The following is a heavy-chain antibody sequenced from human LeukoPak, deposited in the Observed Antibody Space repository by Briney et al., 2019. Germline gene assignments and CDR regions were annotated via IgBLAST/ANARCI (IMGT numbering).Heavy chain of an antibody. V-gene: IGHV1-8*03. D-gene: IGHD3-3*01. Sequence: ASVKVSCKASGYTFTSYDINWVRQATGQGLEWMGWMNPNSGNTGYAQKFQGRVTITRNTSISTAYMELSSLRSEDTAVYYCARGFGFLEWLLNYYYMDVWGRGTTVTVSS. J-gene: IGHJ6*03. CDR1: GYTFTSYD. CDR3: ARGFGFLEWLLNYYYMDV. CDR2: MNPNSGNT.